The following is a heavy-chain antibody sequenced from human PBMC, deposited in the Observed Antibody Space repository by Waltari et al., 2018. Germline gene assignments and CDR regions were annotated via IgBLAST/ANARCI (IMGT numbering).Heavy chain of an antibody. J-gene: IGHJ3*01. CDR3: ATALGDSSSASRPFDF. CDR2: VDPEDGET. Sequence: EVQLLQSGAELKEPGTTVRISCKVSGYTFSDYYIHWVQQAPGKGLRWMGLVDPEDGETIYAENVQGRVTISADASTDTAFMELSSLRSEDTAVFYCATALGDSSSASRPFDFWGQGTMITVSS. D-gene: IGHD6-19*01. V-gene: IGHV1-69-2*01. CDR1: GYTFSDYY.